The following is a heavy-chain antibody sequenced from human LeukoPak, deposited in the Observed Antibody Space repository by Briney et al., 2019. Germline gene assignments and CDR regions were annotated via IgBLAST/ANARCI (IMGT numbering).Heavy chain of an antibody. CDR1: GYTFASYG. CDR3: ARVFRGGSLDY. V-gene: IGHV1-18*01. Sequence: ASVKVSCKASGYTFASYGISWVRQAPGQGLEWMGWIGAYNGNTNYAQKLQGRVTMTTDTSTSTAYMELRSLRSDDTAVYYCARVFRGGSLDYWGQGTLVTVSS. J-gene: IGHJ4*02. CDR2: IGAYNGNT. D-gene: IGHD1-26*01.